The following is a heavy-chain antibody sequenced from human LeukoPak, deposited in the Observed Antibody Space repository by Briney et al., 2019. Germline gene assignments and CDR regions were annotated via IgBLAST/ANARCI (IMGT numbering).Heavy chain of an antibody. CDR3: ARALPHRRLMDTTMEQHWFDP. V-gene: IGHV1-46*01. Sequence: ASVKVSCKASGYTFTSYDINWVRQAPGQGLEWMGIINPSGGNTNYAQKFQGRVTMTRDMSTSTVYMELSSLRSEDTAMYYCARALPHRRLMDTTMEQHWFDPWGQGTLVTVSS. J-gene: IGHJ5*02. CDR2: INPSGGNT. CDR1: GYTFTSYD. D-gene: IGHD5-18*01.